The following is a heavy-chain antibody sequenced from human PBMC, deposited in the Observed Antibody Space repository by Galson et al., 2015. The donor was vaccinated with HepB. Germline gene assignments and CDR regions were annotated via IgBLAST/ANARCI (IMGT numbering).Heavy chain of an antibody. CDR3: ARHRMTGYYYYFDY. J-gene: IGHJ4*02. CDR2: IDPSDSYT. V-gene: IGHV5-10-1*01. CDR1: GYTFTSYW. D-gene: IGHD2/OR15-2a*01. Sequence: QSGAEVKKPGESLRISCKGSGYTFTSYWISWVRQMPGKGLEWMGRIDPSDSYTTYSPSFQGHVTISADKSISTAYLQWSSLEASDTGMYYCARHRMTGYYYYFDYWGQGTLVTVSS.